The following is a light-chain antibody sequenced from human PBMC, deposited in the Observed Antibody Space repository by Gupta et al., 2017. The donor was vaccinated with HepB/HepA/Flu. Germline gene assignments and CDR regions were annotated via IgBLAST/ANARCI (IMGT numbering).Light chain of an antibody. CDR3: KQYAQHPLI. V-gene: IGKV3-20*01. CDR2: ETS. J-gene: IGKJ3*01. Sequence: IVLTQSPGTLSLSHGGRATLSCRASQSVTSNYLAWYQQKPGQPPRLLIYETSRRATGIPDRFSGSGSGTDFTLNISRVEAEDFGVYYCKQYAQHPLIFGPGTKVDIK. CDR1: QSVTSNY.